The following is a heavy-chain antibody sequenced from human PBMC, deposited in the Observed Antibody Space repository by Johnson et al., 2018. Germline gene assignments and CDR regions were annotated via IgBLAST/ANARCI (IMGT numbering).Heavy chain of an antibody. J-gene: IGHJ3*02. CDR1: GFTFSSYA. CDR3: AKGSVGYSDFAFDI. CDR2: ISGSGGST. Sequence: VQLQESGGGLVQPGGSLRLSCAASGFTFSSYAMSWVRQAPGKGLEWVSAISGSGGSTYYADSVKGRFTTSRNNSKNTLYLQINSLRAEDTAVYYCAKGSVGYSDFAFDIWGQGTMVTVSS. D-gene: IGHD2-15*01. V-gene: IGHV3-23*01.